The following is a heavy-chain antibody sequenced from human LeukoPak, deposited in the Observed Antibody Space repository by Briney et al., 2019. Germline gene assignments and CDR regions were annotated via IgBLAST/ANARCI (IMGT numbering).Heavy chain of an antibody. CDR1: GGTFSSYA. CDR2: IIPIFGTA. J-gene: IGHJ4*02. Sequence: SVKVSCRASGGTFSSYAISWVRQAPGQGLEWMGGIIPIFGTANYAQKFQGRVTITADESTSTAYMELSSLRSEDTAVYYCARDGTYYDFWSGYPTLFDYWGQGNLVTVSS. CDR3: ARDGTYYDFWSGYPTLFDY. D-gene: IGHD3-3*01. V-gene: IGHV1-69*01.